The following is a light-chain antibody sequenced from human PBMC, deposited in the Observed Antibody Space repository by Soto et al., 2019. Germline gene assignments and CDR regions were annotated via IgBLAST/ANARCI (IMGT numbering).Light chain of an antibody. Sequence: VFSQSPGTLSLSPGERATLSCRASQSVSGSYLAWYQQKPGQAPRLLIYGASSRATGIPDRFSGSGSGTDFTLTISRLEPEDFAVYYCQQYGSSPWTFGQGTKVDIK. J-gene: IGKJ1*01. V-gene: IGKV3-20*01. CDR3: QQYGSSPWT. CDR2: GAS. CDR1: QSVSGSY.